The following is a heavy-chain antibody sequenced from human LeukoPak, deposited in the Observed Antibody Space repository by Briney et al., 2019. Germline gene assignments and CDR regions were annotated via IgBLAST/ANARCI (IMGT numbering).Heavy chain of an antibody. CDR2: IYYSGGT. Sequence: SETLSLTCTVSGGSISSYYWSWVRKPPGKGLEWFGYIYYSGGTNYNPSLKSRVTISVDTSKNQFSLKLSSVTAADTAVYYCARHDGDWGSGSPYFDYWGQGTLVTVSS. V-gene: IGHV4-59*08. J-gene: IGHJ4*02. D-gene: IGHD3-10*01. CDR1: GGSISSYY. CDR3: ARHDGDWGSGSPYFDY.